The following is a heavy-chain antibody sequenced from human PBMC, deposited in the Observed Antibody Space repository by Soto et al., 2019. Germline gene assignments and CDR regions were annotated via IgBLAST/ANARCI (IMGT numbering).Heavy chain of an antibody. V-gene: IGHV1-18*04. Sequence: QVQLVQSGPEVEKPGASVKVSCKASGYTFTSYGISWVRQAPGQGLEWMGWISGKTGKTNYAQKFQGRVTISTDTSTSTAYMELRSLRSDVTAVYYCARVPREIILVGMDVWGQGTTVTVSS. CDR2: ISGKTGKT. J-gene: IGHJ6*02. D-gene: IGHD2-2*01. CDR3: ARVPREIILVGMDV. CDR1: GYTFTSYG.